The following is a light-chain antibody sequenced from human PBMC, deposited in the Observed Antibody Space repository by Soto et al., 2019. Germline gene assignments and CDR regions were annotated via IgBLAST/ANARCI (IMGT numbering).Light chain of an antibody. J-gene: IGKJ1*01. CDR1: QSTSTW. Sequence: DIQMTQSPSTLSASVGDRVTITSRASQSTSTWLAWYQQRPGKTPKLLISEASKLESGVPSRFSGSGSGIEFTLTISSLQPDDFATYYCQQYITYPYAFGQGTKVEIK. CDR2: EAS. V-gene: IGKV1-5*03. CDR3: QQYITYPYA.